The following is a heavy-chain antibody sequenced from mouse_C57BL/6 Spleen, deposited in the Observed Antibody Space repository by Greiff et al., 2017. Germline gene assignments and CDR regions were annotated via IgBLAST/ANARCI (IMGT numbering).Heavy chain of an antibody. Sequence: QVQLQQSGPELVKPGASVTISCKASGYAFSSSWMNWVKQRPGKGLEWIGRIYPGDGDANYNGKFKGKAKLTADKSSSTAYMQLSSLTSEDSAVYFCARSYYYGRSYWYFDVWGTGTTVTVSS. CDR2: IYPGDGDA. J-gene: IGHJ1*03. D-gene: IGHD1-1*01. CDR1: GYAFSSSW. CDR3: ARSYYYGRSYWYFDV. V-gene: IGHV1-82*01.